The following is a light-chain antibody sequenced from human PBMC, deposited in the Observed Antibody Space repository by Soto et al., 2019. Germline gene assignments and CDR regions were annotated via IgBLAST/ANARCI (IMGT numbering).Light chain of an antibody. CDR2: GVS. J-gene: IGKJ2*01. CDR1: QRVSSY. Sequence: IQLTQFPSFLSASVGDRVTITCRASQRVSSYLNWYQQKPGKTPKLLISGVSTLESGVSSRFSGSGSTTDFTLTISSLQPEDFATYYCLQIHTFPRTFGQGTKVEIK. CDR3: LQIHTFPRT. V-gene: IGKV1-9*01.